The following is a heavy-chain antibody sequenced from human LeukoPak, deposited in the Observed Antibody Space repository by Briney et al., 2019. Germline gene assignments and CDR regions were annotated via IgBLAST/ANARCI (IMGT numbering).Heavy chain of an antibody. V-gene: IGHV4-4*07. J-gene: IGHJ4*02. CDR2: IYTSEST. CDR3: ARAYDSSGSYPFHFDY. CDR1: GGSISSYH. Sequence: SETLSLTCTLSGGSISSYHWSCILQPAGKALEWIGRIYTSESTNYNPSLKSRDTMSVDTSKNQFSLKLSSVTAADTAVYYCARAYDSSGSYPFHFDYWGQGTLVTVSS. D-gene: IGHD3-22*01.